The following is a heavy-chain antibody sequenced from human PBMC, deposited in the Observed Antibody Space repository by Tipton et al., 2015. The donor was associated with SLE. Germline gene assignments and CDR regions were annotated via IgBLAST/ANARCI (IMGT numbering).Heavy chain of an antibody. Sequence: SLRLSCAASGFRFDDSAMHWVRQAPGKGLEWVSGISWNSGSIDYADSVKGRFTISRDNAKNSLYLQMNSLRPEDTALYYCAKEGDIAMYLFDSWGQGTLVTVSS. CDR1: GFRFDDSA. CDR3: AKEGDIAMYLFDS. CDR2: ISWNSGSI. J-gene: IGHJ4*02. V-gene: IGHV3-9*01. D-gene: IGHD3-10*02.